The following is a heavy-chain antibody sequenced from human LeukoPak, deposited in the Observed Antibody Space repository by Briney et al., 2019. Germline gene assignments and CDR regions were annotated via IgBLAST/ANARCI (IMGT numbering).Heavy chain of an antibody. J-gene: IGHJ4*02. D-gene: IGHD3-3*01. V-gene: IGHV3-30-3*01. CDR1: GFTFSSYA. CDR3: ARDRYDFWSGRPLSGPIDY. Sequence: GGSLRLSCAASGFTFSSYAMHWVRQAPGKGLEWVAVISYDGSNKYYADSVKGRFTISRDNSKNTLYLQMNSLRAEDTAVYYCARDRYDFWSGRPLSGPIDYWGQGTLVTVSS. CDR2: ISYDGSNK.